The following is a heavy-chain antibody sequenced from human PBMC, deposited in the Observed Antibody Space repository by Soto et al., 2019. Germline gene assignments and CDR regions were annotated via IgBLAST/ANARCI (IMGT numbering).Heavy chain of an antibody. V-gene: IGHV3-33*01. Sequence: GGSLSLSCAASGFTFSSYGMHWVRQAPGKGLEWVAVIWYDGSNKYYADSVKGRFTISRDNSKNTLYLQMNSLRAEDTAVYYCARDLVVVAANHYYYYYGMDVWGQGTTVTVSS. CDR3: ARDLVVVAANHYYYYYGMDV. CDR2: IWYDGSNK. D-gene: IGHD2-15*01. CDR1: GFTFSSYG. J-gene: IGHJ6*02.